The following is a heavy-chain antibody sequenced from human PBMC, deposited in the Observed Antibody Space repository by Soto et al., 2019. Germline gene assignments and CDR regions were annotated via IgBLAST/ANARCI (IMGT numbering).Heavy chain of an antibody. D-gene: IGHD6-19*01. V-gene: IGHV3-30*18. CDR2: ITYDGSNK. CDR1: GFNFDNYG. J-gene: IGHJ4*02. CDR3: AKDRVGGTFYTPLGF. Sequence: GGSLRLTCQASGFNFDNYGMHWVRQAPGKGLEWVAVITYDGSNKYYADSVKGRFTISRDNSKNTLSLHLNTLKPEDTAVYHCAKDRVGGTFYTPLGFWGQGTLVTVSS.